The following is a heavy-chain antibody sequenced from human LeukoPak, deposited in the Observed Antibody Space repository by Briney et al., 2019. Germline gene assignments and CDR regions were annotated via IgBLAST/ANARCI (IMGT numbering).Heavy chain of an antibody. Sequence: SETLSLTCTVSGGSISSSSYYWGWIRQPPGKGLEWIGSIYYSGNTYYNPSLKSRVTISVDTSKNQFSLKLSSVTAADTAVYSCARGASGGSLRWFDPWGQGTLVTVSS. CDR1: GGSISSSSYY. V-gene: IGHV4-39*01. CDR3: ARGASGGSLRWFDP. D-gene: IGHD2-15*01. CDR2: IYYSGNT. J-gene: IGHJ5*02.